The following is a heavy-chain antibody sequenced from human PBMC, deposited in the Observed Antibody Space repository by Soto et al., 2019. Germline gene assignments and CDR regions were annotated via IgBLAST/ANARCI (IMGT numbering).Heavy chain of an antibody. D-gene: IGHD1-1*01. Sequence: QVQLQESGPGLVKPSETLSLTCTVSGGSISSYYWSWIRQPPGKGLEWIGYIYYSGSTNYNPSLKSRXXIXVXXSKNQFALKLSSVTAADTAVYYCARGIGSWNGMDVWGQGTTVTVSS. CDR2: IYYSGST. CDR1: GGSISSYY. J-gene: IGHJ6*02. V-gene: IGHV4-59*01. CDR3: ARGIGSWNGMDV.